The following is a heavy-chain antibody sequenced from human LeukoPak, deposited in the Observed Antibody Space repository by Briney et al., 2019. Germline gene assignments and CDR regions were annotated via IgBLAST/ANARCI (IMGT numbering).Heavy chain of an antibody. CDR1: GFPFSDFA. D-gene: IGHD4/OR15-4a*01. V-gene: IGHV3-7*01. J-gene: IGHJ4*02. Sequence: GGSLRLSCAVSGFPFSDFAMSWVRQAPGKGLEWVANIKEDGSETYYVDSVKGRFTISRDNAKNSLDLQMNSLRAEDTAVYYCARRIEVQTTFDYWGQGTLVTVSS. CDR3: ARRIEVQTTFDY. CDR2: IKEDGSET.